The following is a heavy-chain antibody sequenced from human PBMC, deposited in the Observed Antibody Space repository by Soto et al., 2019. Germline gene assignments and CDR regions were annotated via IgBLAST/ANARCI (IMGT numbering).Heavy chain of an antibody. CDR1: GGSISSGGYY. V-gene: IGHV4-31*03. CDR2: IYYSGST. CDR3: ARFVVPAAITAIYYYYMDV. J-gene: IGHJ6*03. Sequence: SETLSLTCTVSGGSISSGGYYWSWIRQHPGKGLEWIGYIYYSGSTYYNPSLKSRVTISVDTSKNQFSLKLSSVTAADTAVYYCARFVVPAAITAIYYYYMDVWGKGTTVTVSS. D-gene: IGHD2-2*02.